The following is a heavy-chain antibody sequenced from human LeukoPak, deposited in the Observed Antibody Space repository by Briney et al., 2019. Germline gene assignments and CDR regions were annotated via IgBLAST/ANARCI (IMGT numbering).Heavy chain of an antibody. J-gene: IGHJ4*02. Sequence: GGSLRLSCAVSGFTFSSYAMSWVRQAPGKGLEWVSAISGSGGSTYYADSVKGRFTISRDNSKNTLYLQMNSLRAEDTAVYYCAKDRWYYGSGSYFDYWGQGTLVTVSS. CDR3: AKDRWYYGSGSYFDY. D-gene: IGHD3-10*01. CDR2: ISGSGGST. V-gene: IGHV3-23*01. CDR1: GFTFSSYA.